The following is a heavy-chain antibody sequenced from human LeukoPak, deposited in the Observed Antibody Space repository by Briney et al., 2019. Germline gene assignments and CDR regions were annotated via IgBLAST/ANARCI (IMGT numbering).Heavy chain of an antibody. CDR2: MNPNSGNT. CDR3: VRGVRYCSSTSCGSNGKYYFDY. D-gene: IGHD2-2*01. Sequence: GASVKVSCKASGYTFTSYDINWVRQATGQGLEWMGWMNPNSGNTGYAQKFQGRVAITRNTSISTAYMELSSLRSEDTAVYYCVRGVRYCSSTSCGSNGKYYFDYWGQGTLVTVSS. CDR1: GYTFTSYD. J-gene: IGHJ4*02. V-gene: IGHV1-8*03.